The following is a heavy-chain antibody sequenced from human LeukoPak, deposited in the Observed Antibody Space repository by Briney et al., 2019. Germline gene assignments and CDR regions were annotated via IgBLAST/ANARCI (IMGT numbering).Heavy chain of an antibody. CDR2: ISSSRSYI. Sequence: GGSLRLSCAASGFTFSSYSMNWVRQAPGRGLEWVSSISSSRSYIYYADSVKGRFTISRDNAKNSLYLQMNSLRAEDTAVYYCARDLLDEFVTTPEAWGQGTLVTVSS. CDR1: GFTFSSYS. J-gene: IGHJ5*02. V-gene: IGHV3-21*01. CDR3: ARDLLDEFVTTPEA. D-gene: IGHD4-11*01.